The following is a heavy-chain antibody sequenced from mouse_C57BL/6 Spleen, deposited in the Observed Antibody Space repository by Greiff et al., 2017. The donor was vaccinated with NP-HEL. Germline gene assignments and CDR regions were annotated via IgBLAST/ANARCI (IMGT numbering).Heavy chain of an antibody. CDR2: ISSGSSTI. CDR1: GFTFSDYG. CDR3: ASPSYGSSYVGFAY. J-gene: IGHJ3*01. D-gene: IGHD1-1*01. Sequence: EVNLVESGGGLVKPGGSLKLSCAASGFTFSDYGMHWVRQAPEKGLEWVAYISSGSSTIYYADTVKGRFTISRDNAKNTLFLQMTSLRSEDTAMYYCASPSYGSSYVGFAYWGQGTLVTVSA. V-gene: IGHV5-17*01.